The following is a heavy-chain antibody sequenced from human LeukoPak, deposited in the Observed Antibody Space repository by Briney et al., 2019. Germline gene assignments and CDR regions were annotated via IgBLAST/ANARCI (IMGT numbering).Heavy chain of an antibody. CDR3: ARATGVLRYFDWLFDAFDI. D-gene: IGHD3-9*01. CDR2: IYYSGST. CDR1: GGSISSYY. V-gene: IGHV4-59*01. J-gene: IGHJ3*02. Sequence: SETLSLTRTVSGGSISSYYWSCIRQPPGKGLEWIGYIYYSGSTNYNPSLTSRVTISVDTSKNQFSLKLSSVTAADTAVYYCARATGVLRYFDWLFDAFDIWGQGTMGTVSS.